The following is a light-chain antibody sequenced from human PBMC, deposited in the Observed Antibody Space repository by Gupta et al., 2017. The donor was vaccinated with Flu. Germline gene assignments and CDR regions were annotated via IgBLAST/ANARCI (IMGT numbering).Light chain of an antibody. CDR2: AAS. CDR1: QGTSSD. J-gene: IGKJ3*01. Sequence: DIQLTQSPSFLSASVGDRVTITCRASQGTSSDLAWYQQKPGKAPKLLIYAASTSQSGVPSRFSGSGSGTEFTLTISSLQPEDFATYYCQQLNSYTFGPGTKVEIK. V-gene: IGKV1-9*01. CDR3: QQLNSYT.